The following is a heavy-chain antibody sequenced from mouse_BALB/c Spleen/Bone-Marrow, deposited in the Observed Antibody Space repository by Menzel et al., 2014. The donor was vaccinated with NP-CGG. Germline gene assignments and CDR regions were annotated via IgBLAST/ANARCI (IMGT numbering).Heavy chain of an antibody. V-gene: IGHV1-7*01. CDR3: VRSDY. CDR2: INPSTGYT. CDR1: GYTSTTHW. J-gene: IGHJ2*01. Sequence: VKLVESGTELAKPGASVKMSCKASGYTSTTHWMHWVKQRPGQGLEWIGYINPSTGYTDYNQKFKDKATLTADKSSSTAYMQLISLTSEDSAVYYCVRSDYWGQGTTLTVSS.